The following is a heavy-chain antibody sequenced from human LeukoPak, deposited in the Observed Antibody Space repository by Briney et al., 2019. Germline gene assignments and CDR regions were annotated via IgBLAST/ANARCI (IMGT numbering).Heavy chain of an antibody. Sequence: GGSLRLSCAASGFTFSSYDMHWVRQAPGKGLEWVAVIWYDGGNKYYADSVKGRFTISRDNSKNTLYLQMNSLRAEDTAVYYCARDSSGEYYDSSGYYSFDYWGQGTLVTVSS. J-gene: IGHJ4*02. D-gene: IGHD3-22*01. V-gene: IGHV3-33*08. CDR3: ARDSSGEYYDSSGYYSFDY. CDR2: IWYDGGNK. CDR1: GFTFSSYD.